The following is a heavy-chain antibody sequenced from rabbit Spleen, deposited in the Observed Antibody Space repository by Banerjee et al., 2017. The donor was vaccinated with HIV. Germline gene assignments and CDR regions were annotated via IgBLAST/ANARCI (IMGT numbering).Heavy chain of an antibody. Sequence: QEQLVESGGGLVQPGGSLKLSCKASGFDFSNYGVSWVRQAPGKGLEWIGYIDPIFGSTYYASWVNGRFTISSHNAQNTLYLQLNSLTAADTATYFCVREVAGKFNLWGQGTLVTVS. J-gene: IGHJ4*01. V-gene: IGHV1S47*01. CDR3: VREVAGKFNL. CDR2: IDPIFGST. D-gene: IGHD4-1*01. CDR1: GFDFSNYG.